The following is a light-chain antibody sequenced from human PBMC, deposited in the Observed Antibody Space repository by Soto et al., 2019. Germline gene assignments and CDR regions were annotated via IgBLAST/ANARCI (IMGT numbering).Light chain of an antibody. CDR2: DVS. J-gene: IGLJ1*01. Sequence: QSALTQPRSVSGSPGQSVTISCTGTSSDVGGYNYVSWYQQHPGKAPKLMIYDVSKRPSGVPDRFSGSKSVNTASLTISGLQAEDEADYYCCSYAGSPYVFGTGTKLTVL. CDR1: SSDVGGYNY. CDR3: CSYAGSPYV. V-gene: IGLV2-11*01.